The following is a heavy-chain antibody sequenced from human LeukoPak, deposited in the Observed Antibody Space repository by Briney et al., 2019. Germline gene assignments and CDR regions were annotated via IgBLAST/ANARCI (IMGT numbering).Heavy chain of an antibody. J-gene: IGHJ4*02. CDR3: ARVGGYSSSWYLGY. CDR1: APSISSYY. Sequence: SETLSLTCTAAAPSISSYYWSWLRQPPGKGLEWIGFIYYTGSTTYNSSLKSRVTISVDTSKNQFSLKLSSVTPADTAVYYCARVGGYSSSWYLGYWGQGTLVTVSS. V-gene: IGHV4-59*01. CDR2: IYYTGST. D-gene: IGHD6-19*01.